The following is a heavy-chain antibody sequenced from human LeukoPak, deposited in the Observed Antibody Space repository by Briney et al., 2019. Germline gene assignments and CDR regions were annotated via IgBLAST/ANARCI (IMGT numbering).Heavy chain of an antibody. CDR3: AKAVVASSYADY. J-gene: IGHJ4*02. V-gene: IGHV3-23*01. Sequence: GGSLRLSCAASGFTFSSYAMSWVRQAPGKGLEGVSAVSGSGGNTFYADSVKGRFTISRDNSKNTLYLQMNSLRAEDTALYYCAKAVVASSYADYWGQGTLVTVSS. CDR2: VSGSGGNT. D-gene: IGHD5-12*01. CDR1: GFTFSSYA.